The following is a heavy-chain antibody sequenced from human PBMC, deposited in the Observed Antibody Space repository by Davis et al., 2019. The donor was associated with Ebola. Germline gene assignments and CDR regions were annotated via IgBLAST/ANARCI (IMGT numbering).Heavy chain of an antibody. CDR1: GYSFTSYW. V-gene: IGHV5-51*01. Sequence: GESLKISCKGSGYSFTSYWISWVRQMPGKGLEWMGIIYPGDSDTRYSPSFQGQVTISADKSISTAYLQWSSLKASDTAMYYCARTGKRSMVATVLWGQGTLVTVSS. J-gene: IGHJ4*02. CDR2: IYPGDSDT. D-gene: IGHD5-12*01. CDR3: ARTGKRSMVATVL.